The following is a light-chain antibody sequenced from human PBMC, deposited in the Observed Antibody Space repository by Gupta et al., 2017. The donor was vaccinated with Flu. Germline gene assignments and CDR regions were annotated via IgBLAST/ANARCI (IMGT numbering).Light chain of an antibody. CDR1: SSNIGSNT. CDR3: AAWDDSLIGLVG. J-gene: IGLJ2*01. CDR2: TNN. V-gene: IGLV1-44*01. Sequence: QSVLTQPPSASGTPGQRVTISCSGSSSNIGSNTVNWYQQLPGTAPKLLIYTNNQRPSGVPDRFSGSKSGTPASLAISGLQSEDEADYYCAAWDDSLIGLVGLGGGTKLTVL.